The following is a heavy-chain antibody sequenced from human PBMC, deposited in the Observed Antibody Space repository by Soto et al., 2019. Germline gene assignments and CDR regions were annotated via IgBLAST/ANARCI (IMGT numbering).Heavy chain of an antibody. V-gene: IGHV3-30*18. CDR3: AKAGLAAAGTFDY. CDR2: ISYDGSNK. J-gene: IGHJ4*02. CDR1: GFTFSSYG. Sequence: QVQLVESGGGVVQPGRSLRLSCAASGFTFSSYGMHWVRQAPGKGLEWVAVISYDGSNKYYADSVKGRFTISRDNSKNTLYLQMNSLRAEDTAVYYCAKAGLAAAGTFDYWGQGTLVTVSS. D-gene: IGHD6-13*01.